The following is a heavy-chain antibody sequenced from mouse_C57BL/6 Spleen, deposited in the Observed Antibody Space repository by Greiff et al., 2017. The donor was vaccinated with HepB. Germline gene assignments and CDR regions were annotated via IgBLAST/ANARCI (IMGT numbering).Heavy chain of an antibody. D-gene: IGHD1-1*01. CDR1: GYTFTDYY. Sequence: EVKLQQSGPELVKPGASVKISCKASGYTFTDYYMNWVKQSHGKSLEWIGDINPNNGGTSYNQKFKGKATLTVDKSSSTAYMELRSLTSEDSAVYYCARLRSYWGQGTTLTVSS. J-gene: IGHJ2*01. CDR3: ARLRSY. V-gene: IGHV1-26*01. CDR2: INPNNGGT.